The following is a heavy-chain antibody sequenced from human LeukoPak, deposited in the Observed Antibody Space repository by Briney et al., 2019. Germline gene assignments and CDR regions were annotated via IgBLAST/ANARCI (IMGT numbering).Heavy chain of an antibody. CDR3: ATTRDYGGNKGDY. Sequence: VASVKVSCKASGGTFSSYAISWVRQAPGQGLEWMGGIIPIFGTANYAQKFQGRVTITADESTSTAYMELSSLRSEDTAVYYCATTRDYGGNKGDYWGQGTLVTVSS. J-gene: IGHJ4*02. CDR1: GGTFSSYA. CDR2: IIPIFGTA. V-gene: IGHV1-69*13. D-gene: IGHD4-23*01.